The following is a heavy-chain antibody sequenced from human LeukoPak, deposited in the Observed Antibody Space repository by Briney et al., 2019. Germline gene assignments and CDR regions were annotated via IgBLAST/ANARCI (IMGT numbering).Heavy chain of an antibody. J-gene: IGHJ4*02. CDR2: IYHSGST. Sequence: SETLSLTCAVCGYSFSSGHYWGWIRQPPGKGLEWIGSIYHSGSTYYNPSLKSRVTISVDTFKNQFSLKLTSVTAADTAVYYCARIIAVVQASLYYFDYWGQGTLVTVSS. V-gene: IGHV4-38-2*01. CDR1: GYSFSSGHY. D-gene: IGHD3-3*01. CDR3: ARIIAVVQASLYYFDY.